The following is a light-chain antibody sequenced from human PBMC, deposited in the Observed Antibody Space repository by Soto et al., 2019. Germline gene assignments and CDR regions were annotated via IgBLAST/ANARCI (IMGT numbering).Light chain of an antibody. CDR2: EVS. J-gene: IGLJ1*01. CDR1: SSDVGGYDY. V-gene: IGLV2-14*01. Sequence: QSALTQPASVSASPGQSITISCTGTSSDVGGYDYVSWYQQHPGKAPKLMLYEVSNRPSGVSNRFSGSKSGNTASLSISGLQAEDEADYYSSSFSSSSTLYVFGTGTKVTVL. CDR3: SSFSSSSTLYV.